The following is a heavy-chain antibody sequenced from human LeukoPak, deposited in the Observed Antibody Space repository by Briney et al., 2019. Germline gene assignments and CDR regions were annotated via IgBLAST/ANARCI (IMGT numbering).Heavy chain of an antibody. V-gene: IGHV3-33*01. CDR2: IWYDGSNK. D-gene: IGHD6-13*01. CDR1: GFTFSSYG. J-gene: IGHJ5*02. Sequence: GGPLRLSCAASGFTFSSYGMHWVRQAPGKGLEWVAVIWYDGSNKYYADSVKGRFTISRDNSKNTLYLQMNSLRAEDTAVYYCARDGIAAAGHNWFDPWGQGTLVTVSS. CDR3: ARDGIAAAGHNWFDP.